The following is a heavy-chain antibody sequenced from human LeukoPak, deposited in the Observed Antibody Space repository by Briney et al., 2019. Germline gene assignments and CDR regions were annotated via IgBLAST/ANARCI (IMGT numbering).Heavy chain of an antibody. V-gene: IGHV1-46*01. CDR3: ATSCPNWSYVSPVSDC. D-gene: IGHD1-7*01. CDR2: INPSGGST. J-gene: IGHJ4*02. CDR1: GYTFTSYY. Sequence: GASVKVSCKASGYTFTSYYMHWVRQAPGQGLEWMGIINPSGGSTSYAQKFQGRVTMTEDTSTDTAYMELSSLRSEDTAVYYCATSCPNWSYVSPVSDCWGQGTLVTVSS.